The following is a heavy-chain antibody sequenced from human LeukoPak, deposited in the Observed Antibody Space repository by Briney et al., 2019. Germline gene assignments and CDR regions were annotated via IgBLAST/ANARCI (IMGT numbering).Heavy chain of an antibody. D-gene: IGHD2-2*01. CDR1: GFTFSAYW. V-gene: IGHV3-7*01. CDR3: ARDTPGEESH. J-gene: IGHJ4*02. Sequence: GGSLRLSCSASGFTFSAYWMSWVRQAPGKGLEWVANIKQDGSEEHYVDSMKGRFTISRDNAKNSLYLQMNSLRAEDTAVYYCARDTPGEESHWGQGTLVAVSS. CDR2: IKQDGSEE.